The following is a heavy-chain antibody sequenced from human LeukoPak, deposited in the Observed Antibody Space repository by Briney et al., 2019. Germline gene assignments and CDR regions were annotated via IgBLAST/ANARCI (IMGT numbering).Heavy chain of an antibody. V-gene: IGHV4-59*01. D-gene: IGHD3-10*01. Sequence: SETLSLTCTVSGVSISTYYWSRIRQPPGKGLEWIGYIYSSGTTNYNPSLKSRVTISIDTSKNEFSLRLTSVTAADTAVYYCAREANYYGSGSYFEGTFDYWGQGSLVTVSS. J-gene: IGHJ4*02. CDR1: GVSISTYY. CDR3: AREANYYGSGSYFEGTFDY. CDR2: IYSSGTT.